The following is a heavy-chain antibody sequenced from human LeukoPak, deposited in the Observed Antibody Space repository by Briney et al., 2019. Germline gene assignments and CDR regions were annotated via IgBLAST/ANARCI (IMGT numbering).Heavy chain of an antibody. CDR1: GGSFSGYY. CDR3: ARSNSYGPGTHYLHH. Sequence: SETLSLTCAVYGGSFSGYYWSWIRQPPGKGLGWIGEINHSGSTNYNPSLKSRVIISVDTSKNQFSLRLSSVTAADTGVYYCARSNSYGPGTHYLHHWGQGTLVTVSS. J-gene: IGHJ4*02. D-gene: IGHD3-10*01. V-gene: IGHV4-34*01. CDR2: INHSGST.